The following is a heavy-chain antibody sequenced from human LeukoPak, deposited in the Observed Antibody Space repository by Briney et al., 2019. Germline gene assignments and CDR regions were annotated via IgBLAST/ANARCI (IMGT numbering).Heavy chain of an antibody. D-gene: IGHD5-18*01. CDR1: GYTFTGYY. J-gene: IGHJ3*02. CDR2: INPNSGGT. Sequence: GASVKVSCKASGYTFTGYYMHWVRQAPGQGLEWMGWINPNSGGTNYAQKFQGWVTMTRDTSISTAYMELSRLRSDDTAVYYCARFSHDTAMVNDAFDIWGQGTMVTVSS. CDR3: ARFSHDTAMVNDAFDI. V-gene: IGHV1-2*04.